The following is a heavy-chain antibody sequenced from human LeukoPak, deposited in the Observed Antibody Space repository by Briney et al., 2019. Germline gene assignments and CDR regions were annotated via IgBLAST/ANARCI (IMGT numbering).Heavy chain of an antibody. CDR2: IYSGGGA. CDR3: AKDSIVVAGTGNFDY. CDR1: AFTVCSNH. J-gene: IGHJ4*02. V-gene: IGHV3-66*01. D-gene: IGHD6-19*01. Sequence: GSLRLSSAASAFTVCSNHMSWVRQAPGQGLEWFSLIYSGGGAYYAEPVKGRFTISRDNSKNTLYLQMNSLRAEDTAVYYCAKDSIVVAGTGNFDYWGQGTIDPVSS.